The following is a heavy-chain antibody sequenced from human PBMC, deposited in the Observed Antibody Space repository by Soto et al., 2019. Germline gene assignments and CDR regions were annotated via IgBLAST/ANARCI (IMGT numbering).Heavy chain of an antibody. J-gene: IGHJ5*02. Sequence: QVQLQESGPGLVKASETLSLTCTVSGTSMSGHFWSWMRQPPGKGLEWIGYGYYSGSTLYNPSLKSRVTISLNTSKNHFSLRLNSVTSADTDVYYCARGVYLSLVRTGWFDPWGQGTLVTVSS. CDR1: GTSMSGHF. CDR2: GYYSGST. D-gene: IGHD3-10*01. V-gene: IGHV4-59*11. CDR3: ARGVYLSLVRTGWFDP.